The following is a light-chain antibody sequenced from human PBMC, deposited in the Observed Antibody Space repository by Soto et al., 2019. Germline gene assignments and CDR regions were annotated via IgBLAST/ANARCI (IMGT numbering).Light chain of an antibody. CDR2: AAS. J-gene: IGKJ3*01. V-gene: IGKV1-12*01. CDR1: QGISSW. CDR3: QQANSFPFT. Sequence: DLQMTQSPSSVSASGGDRVTITCRASQGISSWLAWSQQKPGKAPKLLLYAASSLHSGVPSRFSGSGSGTDFTLTIRSLQPEDCATYYCQQANSFPFTFGPGTKVDIK.